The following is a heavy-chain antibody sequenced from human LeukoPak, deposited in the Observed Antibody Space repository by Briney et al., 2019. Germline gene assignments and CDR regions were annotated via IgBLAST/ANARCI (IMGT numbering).Heavy chain of an antibody. CDR3: ARSEGFQDCSSTSCYWNY. V-gene: IGHV5-51*01. J-gene: IGHJ4*02. D-gene: IGHD2-2*01. CDR2: IYPGDSDT. Sequence: GKSLKISCKGSGYSFTSYWIGWVRQMPGKGLEWMGIIYPGDSDTRYSPSFQGQVTISADKSISTAYLQWSSLKASNTAMYYCARSEGFQDCSSTSCYWNYWGQGTLVTVSS. CDR1: GYSFTSYW.